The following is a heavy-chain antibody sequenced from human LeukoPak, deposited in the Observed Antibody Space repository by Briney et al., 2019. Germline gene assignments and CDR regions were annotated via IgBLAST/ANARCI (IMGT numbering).Heavy chain of an antibody. J-gene: IGHJ5*02. D-gene: IGHD2-15*01. V-gene: IGHV6-1*01. CDR1: GDNVSSNSAA. CDR2: TYYRSKWYN. CDR3: ARDQKDIVVVVAATPIFRGLNWFDP. Sequence: SQTLSLTCAISGDNVSSNSAAWNWIRQSPSRGLEWLGRTYYRSKWYNDYAVSVQSRITINPDTSKNQFSLQLNSVTPEDTAVYYCARDQKDIVVVVAATPIFRGLNWFDPWGQGTLVTVSS.